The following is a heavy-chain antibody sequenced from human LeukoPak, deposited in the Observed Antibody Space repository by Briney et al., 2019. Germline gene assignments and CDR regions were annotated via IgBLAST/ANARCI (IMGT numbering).Heavy chain of an antibody. CDR3: ARVWGDPQLGYYYYGMDV. CDR2: ISAYNGNT. Sequence: ASVKVSCKASGYTFTSYGISWVRQAPGQGLEWMGWISAYNGNTNCAQKLQGRVTMTTDTSTSTAYMELRSLRSDDTAVYYCARVWGDPQLGYYYYGMDVWGQGTTVTVSS. CDR1: GYTFTSYG. J-gene: IGHJ6*02. D-gene: IGHD3-16*01. V-gene: IGHV1-18*01.